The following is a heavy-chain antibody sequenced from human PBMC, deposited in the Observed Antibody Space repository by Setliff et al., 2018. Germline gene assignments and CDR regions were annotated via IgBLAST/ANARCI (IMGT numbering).Heavy chain of an antibody. CDR1: GFTFSSYW. Sequence: GGSLRLSCAASGFTFSSYWMGWVRQAPGKGLEWVANIKQDGSEKYYVDSVKGRFTISRDNAKNSLYLQMNSLRAEDTAVYYCARDHVYGSQYYYYYYGMDVWGQGTTVTAP. CDR2: IKQDGSEK. D-gene: IGHD3-10*01. J-gene: IGHJ6*02. V-gene: IGHV3-7*01. CDR3: ARDHVYGSQYYYYYYGMDV.